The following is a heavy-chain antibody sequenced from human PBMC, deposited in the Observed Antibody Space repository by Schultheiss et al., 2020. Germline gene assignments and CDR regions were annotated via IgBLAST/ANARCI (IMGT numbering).Heavy chain of an antibody. Sequence: GGSLRLSCAASGFTFSSYAMHWVRQAPGKGLEYVSAISSNGGSTYYANSVKGRFTISRDNSKNTLYLQMNSLRAEDTAVYYCARSTAMGYFNWGQGTLVTVSS. CDR2: ISSNGGST. D-gene: IGHD5-18*01. CDR1: GFTFSSYA. CDR3: ARSTAMGYFN. V-gene: IGHV3-64*01. J-gene: IGHJ4*02.